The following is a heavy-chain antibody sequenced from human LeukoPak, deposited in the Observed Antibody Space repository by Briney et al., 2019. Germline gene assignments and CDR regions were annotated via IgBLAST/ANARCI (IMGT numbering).Heavy chain of an antibody. V-gene: IGHV1-18*01. CDR1: GYTFTSYG. CDR3: ARDRARAAAGTWGWFDP. J-gene: IGHJ5*02. D-gene: IGHD6-25*01. CDR2: ISAYNGNT. Sequence: ASVKVSCKASGYTFTSYGISWVRQAPGQGLEWMGWISAYNGNTNYAQKLQGRVTMTTDTSTSTAYMELRSLRSDDTAVYYCARDRARAAAGTWGWFDPWGQGTLVTVSS.